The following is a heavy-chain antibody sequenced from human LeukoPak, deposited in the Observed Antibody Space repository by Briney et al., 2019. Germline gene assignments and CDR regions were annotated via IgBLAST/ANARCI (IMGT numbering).Heavy chain of an antibody. V-gene: IGHV3-23*01. CDR3: AKDVGMIGYCSGGSCYAIDY. CDR1: GFTFVNYD. Sequence: PGGSLRLSCAASGFTFVNYDMSWVRQAPGKGLEWVSGISGRGSTTLYADSVKGRFTISRDNSKNTLYLQMNSLRAEDTAVYYCAKDVGMIGYCSGGSCYAIDYWGQGTLVTVSS. CDR2: ISGRGSTT. D-gene: IGHD2-15*01. J-gene: IGHJ4*02.